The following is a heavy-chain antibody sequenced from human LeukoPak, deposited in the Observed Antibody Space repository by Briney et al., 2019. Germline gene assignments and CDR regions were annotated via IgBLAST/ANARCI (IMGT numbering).Heavy chain of an antibody. Sequence: SETLSLTCTVSGGSISSYYWSWIRQPAGKGLEWIGRIYTSGSTNYNPSLKSRVTISVDTSKNQFSLKLSSVTAADTAVYYCARAREAVAGTFNWFDPWGQGTLVTVSS. CDR3: ARAREAVAGTFNWFDP. CDR1: GGSISSYY. V-gene: IGHV4-4*07. J-gene: IGHJ5*02. D-gene: IGHD6-19*01. CDR2: IYTSGST.